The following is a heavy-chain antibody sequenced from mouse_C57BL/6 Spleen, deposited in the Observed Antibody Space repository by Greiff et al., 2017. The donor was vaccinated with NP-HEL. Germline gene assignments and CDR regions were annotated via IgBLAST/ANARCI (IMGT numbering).Heavy chain of an antibody. CDR1: GYTFTDYE. Sequence: QVQLQQSGAELVRPGASVTLSCKASGYTFTDYEMHWVKQTPVHGLEWIGAIDPETGGTAYNQKFKGKAILTADKSSSTAYMELRSLTSEDSAVYDCTREGTGTKDFDYWGQGTTLTVSS. CDR2: IDPETGGT. D-gene: IGHD4-1*01. CDR3: TREGTGTKDFDY. J-gene: IGHJ2*01. V-gene: IGHV1-15*01.